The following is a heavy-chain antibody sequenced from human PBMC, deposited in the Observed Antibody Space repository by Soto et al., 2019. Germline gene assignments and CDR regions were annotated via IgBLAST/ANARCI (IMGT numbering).Heavy chain of an antibody. D-gene: IGHD4-17*01. Sequence: SETLSLTCTVSGSSVSSGSYYWSWIRQPPGKGLEWIGYIYYSGSTNYNPSLKSRVTISVDTSKNQFSLKLSSVTAADTAVYYCARVLATVTSFDYWGQGTLVTVSS. V-gene: IGHV4-61*01. J-gene: IGHJ4*02. CDR3: ARVLATVTSFDY. CDR1: GSSVSSGSYY. CDR2: IYYSGST.